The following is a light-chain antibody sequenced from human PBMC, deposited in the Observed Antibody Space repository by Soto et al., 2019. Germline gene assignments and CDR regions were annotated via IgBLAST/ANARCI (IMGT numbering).Light chain of an antibody. V-gene: IGKV3-15*01. CDR2: GAS. J-gene: IGKJ3*01. Sequence: EVVMTQSPATLSVSPGERATLSCRASETVATNLAWYQQKPGQAPRLLISGASTRAAGISDRFRGSGSGTEFTLHISSLRYEDVATYYCHKYTSAPPFTFGPGTKVDIK. CDR1: ETVATN. CDR3: HKYTSAPPFT.